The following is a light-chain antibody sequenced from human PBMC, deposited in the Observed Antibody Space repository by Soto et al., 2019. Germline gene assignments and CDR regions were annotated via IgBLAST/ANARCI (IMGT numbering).Light chain of an antibody. V-gene: IGLV2-14*01. CDR2: HVS. CDR3: SSYTSSSTYV. Sequence: QSALTQPASVSGSPGQSIAISCTGTRTDVGGYNDLSWYKQQPGKENKLTVYHVSNPPSGVSNRFSGSNYPNTASLNISALQAEEEADYYCSSYTSSSTYVFGTGTRSPS. J-gene: IGLJ1*01. CDR1: RTDVGGYND.